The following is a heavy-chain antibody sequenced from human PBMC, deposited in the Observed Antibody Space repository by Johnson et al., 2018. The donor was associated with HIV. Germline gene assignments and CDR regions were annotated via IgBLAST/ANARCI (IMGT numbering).Heavy chain of an antibody. V-gene: IGHV3-66*01. D-gene: IGHD3-3*01. CDR2: IYSGGST. J-gene: IGHJ3*01. Sequence: EVQLVESGGGLVQPGGSLRLSCAASGFTFSSYDMPWVRQAPGKGLEWVSVIYSGGSTYYADSVKGRFTISRDNSKNTLYLQMNTLRAGDTALYYCARVAADRSGYYRDAFDLWGQGTLVTVSS. CDR1: GFTFSSYD. CDR3: ARVAADRSGYYRDAFDL.